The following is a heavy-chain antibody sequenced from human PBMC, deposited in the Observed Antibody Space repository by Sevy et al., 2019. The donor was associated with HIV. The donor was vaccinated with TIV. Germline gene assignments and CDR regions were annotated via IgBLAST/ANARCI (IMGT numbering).Heavy chain of an antibody. CDR3: ASVSPFDP. D-gene: IGHD3-3*02. Sequence: SEALSLTCAVYGGSFSGYYWTWIRQPPGKGLEWIGEINHSGSTNYNPSLKSRVTISVDTSKNQFSRKLSSVTAADTAMYYCASVSPFDPWGQGTLVTVSS. CDR2: INHSGST. V-gene: IGHV4-34*01. CDR1: GGSFSGYY. J-gene: IGHJ5*02.